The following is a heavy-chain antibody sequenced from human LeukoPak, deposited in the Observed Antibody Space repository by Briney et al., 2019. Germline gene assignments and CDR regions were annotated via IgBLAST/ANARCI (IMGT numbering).Heavy chain of an antibody. CDR1: GFIVSNNF. J-gene: IGHJ3*01. D-gene: IGHD3-22*01. Sequence: GGSLRLSCAASGFIVSNNFMNWVRQAPGKALEWVSVMYSGGSTYYADSVKGRFTISRDNSKNTLYLQMNSLRAEDTAVYYCARDRWHFYDSSGYWGTFDLWGQGTRVTVS. CDR3: ARDRWHFYDSSGYWGTFDL. V-gene: IGHV3-53*01. CDR2: MYSGGST.